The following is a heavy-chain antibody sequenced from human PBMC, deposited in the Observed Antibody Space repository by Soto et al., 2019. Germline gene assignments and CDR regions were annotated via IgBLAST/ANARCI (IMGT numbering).Heavy chain of an antibody. CDR1: GGSISSGDSY. J-gene: IGHJ3*02. V-gene: IGHV4-30-4*01. D-gene: IGHD3-22*01. Sequence: QVQLQESGPGLVKTSQTLSLTCSVSGGSISSGDSYWSWIRQPPMQGLEWIGYIYFSGSTYYNPSLKSRVTISVDTSKNQFSLKLSSVTAADTAVYYCARADSSGYGDDAFDIWGQGTMVTVSS. CDR2: IYFSGST. CDR3: ARADSSGYGDDAFDI.